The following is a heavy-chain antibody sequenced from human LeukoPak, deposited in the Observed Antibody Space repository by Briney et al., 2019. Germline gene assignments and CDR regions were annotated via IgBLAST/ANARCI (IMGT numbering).Heavy chain of an antibody. V-gene: IGHV4-34*01. J-gene: IGHJ5*02. CDR3: ARGGYSYGIGNWFDP. D-gene: IGHD5-18*01. CDR1: GGSFSGYY. Sequence: SETPSLTCAVYGGSFSGYYWSWIRQPPGKGLEWIGEINHSGSTNYNPSLKSRVNISVDTSKNQFSLKLSSVTAADTAVYYCARGGYSYGIGNWFDPWGQGTLVTVSS. CDR2: INHSGST.